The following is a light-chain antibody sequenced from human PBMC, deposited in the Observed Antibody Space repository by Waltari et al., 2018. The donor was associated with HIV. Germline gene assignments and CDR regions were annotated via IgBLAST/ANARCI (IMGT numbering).Light chain of an antibody. Sequence: DIVVTQSPDALPGSLGERAPINCKSSPSLLNSFNNMNYLAWYQQRPGRPPKLLIYWASTRESGVPDRFSGSGSGTDFTLTIGSLQAEDVAVYYCQQYYDTPWTFGQGTKVEIK. CDR1: PSLLNSFNNMNY. CDR3: QQYYDTPWT. CDR2: WAS. V-gene: IGKV4-1*01. J-gene: IGKJ1*01.